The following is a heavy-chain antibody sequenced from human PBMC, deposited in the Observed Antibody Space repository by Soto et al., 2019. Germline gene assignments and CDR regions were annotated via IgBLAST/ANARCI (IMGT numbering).Heavy chain of an antibody. D-gene: IGHD4-17*01. V-gene: IGHV3-23*01. CDR1: VFTFTTYS. Sequence: EVHLLESGGVSVLPGGSLRLSCAASVFTFTTYSFSWVRQAPGKGPEWVSGIVQDGSTKYADSVRGRFTISRDNSKNTVVLQMFSLRGEDTAVYYCAKDLRPDGVWDFDNWGQGTLVTVSS. J-gene: IGHJ4*02. CDR3: AKDLRPDGVWDFDN. CDR2: IVQDGST.